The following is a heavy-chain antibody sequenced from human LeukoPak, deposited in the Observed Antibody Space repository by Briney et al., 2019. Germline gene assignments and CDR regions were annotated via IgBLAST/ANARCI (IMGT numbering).Heavy chain of an antibody. Sequence: ASVKVSCKASGGSFGYFSVNWLRQAPGQGPEWMGDVVPFFETANYAQNFQGRVTITADKATGAAYVELNSLKSADTAVYFCATQMTRPKAEFFHRWGQGTSVIVSS. CDR2: VVPFFETA. D-gene: IGHD5-24*01. CDR3: ATQMTRPKAEFFHR. V-gene: IGHV1-69*06. CDR1: GGSFGYFS. J-gene: IGHJ1*01.